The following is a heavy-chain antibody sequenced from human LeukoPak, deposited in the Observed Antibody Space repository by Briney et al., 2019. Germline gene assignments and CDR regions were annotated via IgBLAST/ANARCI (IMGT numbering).Heavy chain of an antibody. D-gene: IGHD6-19*01. V-gene: IGHV3-21*01. J-gene: IGHJ4*02. CDR2: ISSSSSYI. CDR3: ARPSNEGQWLVGQGVDY. Sequence: PGGSLRLSCAASGFTFSSYSMNWVRQAPGKGLEWVSSISSSSSYIYYADSVKGRFTISRDNAKKSMYLQMNSLRAEDTAVYYCARPSNEGQWLVGQGVDYWGRGTLVTVSS. CDR1: GFTFSSYS.